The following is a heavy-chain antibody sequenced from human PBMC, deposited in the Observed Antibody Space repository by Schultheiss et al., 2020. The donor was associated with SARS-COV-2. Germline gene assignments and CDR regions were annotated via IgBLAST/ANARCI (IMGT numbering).Heavy chain of an antibody. D-gene: IGHD2/OR15-2a*01. V-gene: IGHV3-74*01. CDR3: VRGGKDSRTCYGY. CDR2: INTDGSST. Sequence: GGSLRLSCVASGFTFSSHWMHWARQVPGKGLVWVSRINTDGSSTNYADPVKGRVSISRDNAKNTLYLQMNSLRAEDTALYYCVRGGKDSRTCYGYWGQGTLVTVSS. J-gene: IGHJ4*02. CDR1: GFTFSSHW.